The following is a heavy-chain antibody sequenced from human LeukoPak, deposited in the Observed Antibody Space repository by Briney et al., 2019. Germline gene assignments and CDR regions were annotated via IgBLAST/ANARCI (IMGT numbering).Heavy chain of an antibody. V-gene: IGHV3-33*06. Sequence: GGSLRLSCVASGFTFSTYGMHWVRQAPGKGLEWVAVIWYDGSNKYYGDSVKGRFTISRDNSKNTLYLQMDSLRAEDTAVYYCAKDRADNGDRLRFDPWGQGTLVTVSS. D-gene: IGHD4-17*01. CDR2: IWYDGSNK. CDR1: GFTFSTYG. CDR3: AKDRADNGDRLRFDP. J-gene: IGHJ5*02.